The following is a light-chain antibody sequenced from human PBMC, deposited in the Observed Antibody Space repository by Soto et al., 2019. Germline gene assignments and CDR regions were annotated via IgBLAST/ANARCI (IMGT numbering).Light chain of an antibody. J-gene: IGKJ3*01. CDR1: QSVGTSF. V-gene: IGKV3-20*01. CDR3: QQYGTSPFT. Sequence: EIVLTQSPGTLSLSPGERATLSCRASQSVGTSFLAWYQQKAGRPPRLLIYGASTRATGIPDRFSGSGSGTDFILTISRLEPEDFAVYYCQQYGTSPFTFGPGTKVDIK. CDR2: GAS.